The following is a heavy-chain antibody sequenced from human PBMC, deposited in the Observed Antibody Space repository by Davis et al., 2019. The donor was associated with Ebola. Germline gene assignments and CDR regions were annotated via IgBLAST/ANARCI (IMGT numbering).Heavy chain of an antibody. Sequence: PSETLSLTCAVYGGSFRDYYWTWIRQPPGKGLEWIGEVNDSGAMNRTPSLRSRVTISLDTSKNQFSLKLTSLTDADTAVYYCARGSLQHPRAYYYYGMDVWGQGTTVTVSS. D-gene: IGHD2-21*01. CDR1: GGSFRDYY. J-gene: IGHJ6*02. CDR2: VNDSGAM. V-gene: IGHV4-34*01. CDR3: ARGSLQHPRAYYYYGMDV.